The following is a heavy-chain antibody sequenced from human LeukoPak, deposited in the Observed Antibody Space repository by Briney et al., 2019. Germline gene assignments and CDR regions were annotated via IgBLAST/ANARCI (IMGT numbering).Heavy chain of an antibody. D-gene: IGHD2-2*01. J-gene: IGHJ4*02. CDR3: ARRLTTSQDLDY. CDR1: GYTFIGHY. V-gene: IGHV1-2*02. CDR2: INPNSGDT. Sequence: ASVKVSCKASGYTFIGHYMYWVRQAPGQGLEWMGWINPNSGDTNYAQKFQGRVTMTRDTSISTAYMDLNRLTSDDTAVYYCARRLTTSQDLDYRGQGTLVTVSS.